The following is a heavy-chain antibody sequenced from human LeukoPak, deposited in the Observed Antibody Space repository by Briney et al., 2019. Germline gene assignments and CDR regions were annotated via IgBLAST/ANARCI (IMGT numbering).Heavy chain of an antibody. CDR1: GGSISSGTYY. CDR3: ARQSGSGALGGFDF. CDR2: IYYSGST. D-gene: IGHD6-19*01. J-gene: IGHJ4*02. V-gene: IGHV4-39*01. Sequence: SETLSLTCTVSGGSISSGTYYWGWIRQPPGKGLEWIGSIYYSGSTYYNPSLKSRVTISVDTSKNQFSLKLSPVTAADTAVYYCARQSGSGALGGFDFWGQGTLVTVSS.